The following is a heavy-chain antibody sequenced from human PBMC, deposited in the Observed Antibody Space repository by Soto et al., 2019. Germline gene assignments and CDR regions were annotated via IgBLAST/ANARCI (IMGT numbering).Heavy chain of an antibody. Sequence: EVQLLESGGGLVQPGGSLRLSCAASGFTFSSYAMSWVRQAPGKGLEWVSAISGSGDNTYYADSVKGRFTISRDNSKNTLYLQMTSMRAEDTVVYYCAKWAGIRVFGVVYSWFNRWGQRTLVTVFS. J-gene: IGHJ5*02. CDR3: AKWAGIRVFGVVYSWFNR. V-gene: IGHV3-23*01. CDR2: ISGSGDNT. D-gene: IGHD3-3*01. CDR1: GFTFSSYA.